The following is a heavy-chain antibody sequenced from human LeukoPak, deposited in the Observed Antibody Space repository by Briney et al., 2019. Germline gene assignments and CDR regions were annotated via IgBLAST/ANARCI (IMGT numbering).Heavy chain of an antibody. V-gene: IGHV3-23*01. D-gene: IGHD3-16*01. J-gene: IGHJ3*02. Sequence: GGSLRLSCAASGFTLGIYAMSWVRQAPGKGLGWVSGISNTGLTTYYIDSVKGRFTISRDSSKNTLNLQMDSLRTEDTAVYYCAKVRKGVGAFDIWGQGIMVTVSS. CDR2: ISNTGLTT. CDR3: AKVRKGVGAFDI. CDR1: GFTLGIYA.